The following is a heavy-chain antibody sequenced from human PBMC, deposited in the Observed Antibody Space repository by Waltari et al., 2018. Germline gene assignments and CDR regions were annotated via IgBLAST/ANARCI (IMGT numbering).Heavy chain of an antibody. D-gene: IGHD2-21*01. J-gene: IGHJ3*02. V-gene: IGHV5-51*03. Sequence: EVQLVQSGAEVKKPGESLKISCTGSGFSFTSYWIGWVRQMPGKGLEWMGIIYPGDSDTRYSPSFQGQVTISADKSISTAYLQWSSLKASDTAMYYCARSDIYCGGECYHDAFDIWGQGTMVTVSS. CDR3: ARSDIYCGGECYHDAFDI. CDR1: GFSFTSYW. CDR2: IYPGDSDT.